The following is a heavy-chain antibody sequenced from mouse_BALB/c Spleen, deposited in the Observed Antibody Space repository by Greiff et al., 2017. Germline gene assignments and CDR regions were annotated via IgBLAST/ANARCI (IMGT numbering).Heavy chain of an antibody. CDR2: INPSNGGT. D-gene: IGHD2-1*01. V-gene: IGHV1S81*02. CDR3: TREGNPGY. Sequence: QVQLKQPGAELVKPGASVKLSCKASGYTFTSYYMYWVKQRPGQGLEWIGGINPSNGGTNFNEKFKSKATLTVDKSSSTAYMQLSSLTSEDSAVYYCTREGNPGYWGQGTTLTVSS. J-gene: IGHJ2*01. CDR1: GYTFTSYY.